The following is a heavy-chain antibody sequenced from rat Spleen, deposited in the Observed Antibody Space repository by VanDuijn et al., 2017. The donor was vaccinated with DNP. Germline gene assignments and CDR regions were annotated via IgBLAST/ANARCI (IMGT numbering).Heavy chain of an antibody. Sequence: EVQLVESDGGLVQPGRSLKLSCAASGFTFSDYYMAWVRQAPTKGLEWVASISTGGGSTYYRDSAKGRFTISRDNAKNTLYLQMDSLRSEDKATDDCTRDVEKGDYWGQGVMVTVSS. CDR2: ISTGGGST. J-gene: IGHJ2*01. CDR1: GFTFSDYY. CDR3: TRDVEKGDY. V-gene: IGHV5-27*01.